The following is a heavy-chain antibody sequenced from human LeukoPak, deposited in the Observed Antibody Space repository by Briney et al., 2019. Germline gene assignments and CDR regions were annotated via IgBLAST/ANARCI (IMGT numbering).Heavy chain of an antibody. V-gene: IGHV3-21*01. D-gene: IGHD3-10*01. J-gene: IGHJ4*02. CDR2: ISSSSAYI. Sequence: GGSLRLSCAASGFTSSSYSMNWVRQAPGKGLEWVSSISSSSAYIYYADSVKGRFTISRDNAKNSLYLQMNSLRAEDTAVYYCARVPSLLWFAELRGEVDYWGQGTLVTVSS. CDR1: GFTSSSYS. CDR3: ARVPSLLWFAELRGEVDY.